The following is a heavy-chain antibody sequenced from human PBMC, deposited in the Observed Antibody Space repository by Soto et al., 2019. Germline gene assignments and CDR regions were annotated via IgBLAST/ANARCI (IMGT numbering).Heavy chain of an antibody. CDR3: ARQGGGAARGYYYYYGMDV. V-gene: IGHV5-51*01. J-gene: IGHJ6*02. CDR2: IYPTDSDT. D-gene: IGHD6-6*01. Sequence: GESLKISCKGSGYNFTTYWIGWVRQMPGKGLEWMGIIYPTDSDTRYSPSFQGQVTISADKSISTAYLQWSSLKASDTAMYYCARQGGGAARGYYYYYGMDVWGQGTTVTVSS. CDR1: GYNFTTYW.